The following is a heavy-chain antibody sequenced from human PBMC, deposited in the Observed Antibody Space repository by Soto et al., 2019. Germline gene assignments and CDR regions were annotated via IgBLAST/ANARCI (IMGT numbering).Heavy chain of an antibody. CDR1: GFTLSTYE. V-gene: IGHV3-64*01. CDR2: ISNNGATT. J-gene: IGHJ6*03. D-gene: IGHD6-13*01. CDR3: ARRGYGSRWPNVYMDV. Sequence: EAQLVESGGGLVQPGGSLGPSLPPPGFTLSTYEMHGLRQVPGKGLEFVSGISNNGATTDYAKSVKGRFTISRDNSENTLYLQMGSLRAEDMALYYCARRGYGSRWPNVYMDVWGKGTTVTVSS.